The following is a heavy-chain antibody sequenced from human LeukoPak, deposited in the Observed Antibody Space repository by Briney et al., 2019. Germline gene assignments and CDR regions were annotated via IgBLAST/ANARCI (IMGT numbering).Heavy chain of an antibody. J-gene: IGHJ3*01. CDR1: GFTFSSYY. Sequence: GGSLRLSCAASGFTFSSYYMTWVRQAPGKGLEWVSTITSSGGSTYYADSVKGRFTISRDNSKNTLNLQMMSLRADDTAVYYCASRRRVDLGFAFNLWGQGTMVTVSS. V-gene: IGHV3-23*01. D-gene: IGHD3-9*01. CDR2: ITSSGGST. CDR3: ASRRRVDLGFAFNL.